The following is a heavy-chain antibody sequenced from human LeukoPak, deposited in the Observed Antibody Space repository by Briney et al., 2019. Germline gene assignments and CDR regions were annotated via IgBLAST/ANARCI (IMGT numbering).Heavy chain of an antibody. CDR1: GFTVSSNY. CDR3: ASSVGSSSWIDY. J-gene: IGHJ4*02. Sequence: PGGPLRLSCAASGFTVSSNYMSWVRQAPGKGLEWVSVIYSGGSTYYADSVKGRFTISRDNSKNTLYLQMNSLRAEDTAVYYCASSVGSSSWIDYWGQGTLVTVSS. V-gene: IGHV3-53*01. D-gene: IGHD6-13*01. CDR2: IYSGGST.